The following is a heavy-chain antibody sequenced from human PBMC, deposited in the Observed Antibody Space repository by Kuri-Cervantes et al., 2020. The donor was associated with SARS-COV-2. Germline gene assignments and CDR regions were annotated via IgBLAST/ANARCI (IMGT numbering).Heavy chain of an antibody. V-gene: IGHV3-30-3*01. CDR3: AREISQSIAAAGTPLDY. J-gene: IGHJ4*02. Sequence: GESLKISCAASGFTFSSYAVHRVRQAPGKGLEWVAVISYDGSNKYYADSVKGRFTISRDNSKNTLYLQMNSLRAEDTAVYYCAREISQSIAAAGTPLDYWGQGTLVTVSS. CDR2: ISYDGSNK. D-gene: IGHD6-13*01. CDR1: GFTFSSYA.